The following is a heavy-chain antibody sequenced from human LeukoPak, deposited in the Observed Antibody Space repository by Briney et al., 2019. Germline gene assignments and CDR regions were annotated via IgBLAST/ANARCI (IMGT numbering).Heavy chain of an antibody. CDR2: MNPNRGNT. CDR3: ARRYYYGSGSYYPNDY. V-gene: IGHV1-8*01. J-gene: IGHJ4*02. Sequence: ASVKVSCKASGYTFTSYDINWVRQATGQGLEWMGWMNPNRGNTGYAQKFQGRVTMTRNTSISTAYMELSSLRSEDTAVYYCARRYYYGSGSYYPNDYWGQGTLVTVPS. D-gene: IGHD3-10*01. CDR1: GYTFTSYD.